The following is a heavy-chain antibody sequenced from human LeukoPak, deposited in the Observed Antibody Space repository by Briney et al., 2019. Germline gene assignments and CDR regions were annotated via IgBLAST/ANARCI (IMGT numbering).Heavy chain of an antibody. CDR2: IYYSGST. V-gene: IGHV4-38-2*02. Sequence: SETLSLTCTVSGYSISSGYYWDWIRQSPGKGLEWVASIYYSGSTYYNPSLKSRVTISVDTSKNQFSLKLTSVTAADTAVYYCARDPLEFFAFDLWGRGTLVTVSS. CDR3: ARDPLEFFAFDL. CDR1: GYSISSGYY. J-gene: IGHJ2*01.